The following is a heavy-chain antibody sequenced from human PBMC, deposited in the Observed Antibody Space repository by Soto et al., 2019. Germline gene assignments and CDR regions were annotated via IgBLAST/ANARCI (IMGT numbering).Heavy chain of an antibody. CDR3: ARAYTGRLPRRADYYYAMDV. D-gene: IGHD2-2*02. J-gene: IGHJ6*02. CDR2: IGAARDP. CDR1: GFTFSNFD. Sequence: EVQVVESGGGLVQPGESLRLSCATSGFTFSNFDMHWVRQVPGKGLEWVSAIGAARDPYYLGSVKGRFTISRENAKNSVYLQMNDLRAGDSAVYYCARAYTGRLPRRADYYYAMDVWGQGTTVTVSS. V-gene: IGHV3-13*05.